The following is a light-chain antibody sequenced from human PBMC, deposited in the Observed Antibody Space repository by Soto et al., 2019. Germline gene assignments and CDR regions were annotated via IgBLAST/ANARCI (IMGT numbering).Light chain of an antibody. CDR1: SSNIGSNT. J-gene: IGLJ3*02. V-gene: IGLV1-44*01. CDR2: SNNN. Sequence: QAVVTQPPSVSGTPGQRVTISCSGSSSNIGSNTVNWYQKLPGRAPKLLVYSNNNNRPSGDPVRFFGFKSGTSASLAISGLQSEDESDYYCAAWDDRFNGPVFGGGTKVTVL. CDR3: AAWDDRFNGPV.